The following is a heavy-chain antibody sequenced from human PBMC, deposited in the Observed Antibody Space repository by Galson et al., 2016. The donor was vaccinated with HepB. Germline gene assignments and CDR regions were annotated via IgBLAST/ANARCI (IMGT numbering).Heavy chain of an antibody. CDR1: GFIFSSHT. V-gene: IGHV3-30*18. CDR3: AKALSRYGSDCIDY. J-gene: IGHJ4*02. Sequence: SLRLSCAASGFIFSSHTMNWVRQAPGKGLEWLAVISYAGHNKYYGDSVKGRFTISRDTSNNTLYLQVTSLRAEDTALYYCAKALSRYGSDCIDYWGQGALVTVAS. CDR2: ISYAGHNK. D-gene: IGHD6-19*01.